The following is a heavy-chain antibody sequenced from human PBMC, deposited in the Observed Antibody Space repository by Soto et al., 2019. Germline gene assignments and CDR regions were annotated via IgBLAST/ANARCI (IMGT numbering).Heavy chain of an antibody. D-gene: IGHD1-1*01. CDR2: TYYRSKWYN. CDR1: GDSVSSNSAA. J-gene: IGHJ6*02. Sequence: PSQTLSLTCAISGDSVSSNSAAWNWIRQSPSRGLEWLGRTYYRSKWYNDYAVSVKSRITINPDTSKNQFSLQLNSVTPEDTAVYYCARLEAWNYYYYYGMDVWGQGTTVTVSS. V-gene: IGHV6-1*01. CDR3: ARLEAWNYYYYYGMDV.